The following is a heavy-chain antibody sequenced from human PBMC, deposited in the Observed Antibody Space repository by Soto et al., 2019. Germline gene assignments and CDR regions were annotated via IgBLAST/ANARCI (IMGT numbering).Heavy chain of an antibody. CDR1: GFSLSTSGVG. CDR3: AHRFYSSSGLISCFDY. D-gene: IGHD6-6*01. Sequence: SGPTLVNPTQTLTLTCTFSGFSLSTSGVGVGWIRQPPGKALEWLALIYWNDDKRYSPSLKSRLTITKDTSKNQVVLTMTNMDPVDTATYYCAHRFYSSSGLISCFDYWGQGTLVTVSS. J-gene: IGHJ4*02. V-gene: IGHV2-5*01. CDR2: IYWNDDK.